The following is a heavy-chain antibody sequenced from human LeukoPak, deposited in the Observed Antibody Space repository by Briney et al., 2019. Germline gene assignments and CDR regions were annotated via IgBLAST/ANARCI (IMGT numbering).Heavy chain of an antibody. J-gene: IGHJ4*02. D-gene: IGHD4-11*01. Sequence: PGGSLRLSCAASGFTLSSYWIHWVRQAPGEGLVWVSRINPDGSRTDYADSVKGRFTISRDNTKNTVDLQMNSLRAEDTAVYYCARDSSNSPDFDYWGQGTLVTVSS. V-gene: IGHV3-74*01. CDR2: INPDGSRT. CDR3: ARDSSNSPDFDY. CDR1: GFTLSSYW.